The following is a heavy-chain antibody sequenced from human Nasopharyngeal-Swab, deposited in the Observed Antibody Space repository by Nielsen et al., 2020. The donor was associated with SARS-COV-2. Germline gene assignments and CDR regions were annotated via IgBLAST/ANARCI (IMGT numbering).Heavy chain of an antibody. CDR1: GFTFSSYA. Sequence: GGSLRLSCAASGFTFSSYAMSWVRQAPGKGLEWVSAISGSGGSTYYADSVKGRFTISRDNSKNTLYLQMNSLRAEDTAVYYCAKDGTKYDILTGLDYWAREPWSPSPQ. J-gene: IGHJ4*02. D-gene: IGHD3-9*01. CDR3: AKDGTKYDILTGLDY. CDR2: ISGSGGST. V-gene: IGHV3-23*01.